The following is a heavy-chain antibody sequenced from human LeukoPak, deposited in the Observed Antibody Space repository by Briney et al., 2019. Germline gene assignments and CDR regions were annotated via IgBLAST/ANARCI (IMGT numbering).Heavy chain of an antibody. CDR3: ARDRLTSGSYFFDY. Sequence: GGSLRLSCAASAFTFSDYSMSWVRQAPGKGLEWISYIGGRSSTIYYADSVRGRFTISRDNTKNSMYLQMNSLRAEDTAVYYCARDRLTSGSYFFDYWGQGTLVTVSS. V-gene: IGHV3-48*01. D-gene: IGHD1-26*01. J-gene: IGHJ4*02. CDR1: AFTFSDYS. CDR2: IGGRSSTI.